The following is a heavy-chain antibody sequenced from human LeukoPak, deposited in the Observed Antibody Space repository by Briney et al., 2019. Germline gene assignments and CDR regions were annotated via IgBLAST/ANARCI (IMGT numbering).Heavy chain of an antibody. CDR1: GYTCTVYY. J-gene: IGHJ6*02. V-gene: IGHV1-2*02. Sequence: ASVTVSFTASGYTCTVYYMHWVRQAPGQGLEWRGWINPNSGGTNYAQKFQGSVTMTTDTSISTAYMVLSRLRSDDTAGYYCARDSCYGMDVWGQGTTVTVSS. CDR3: ARDSCYGMDV. CDR2: INPNSGGT.